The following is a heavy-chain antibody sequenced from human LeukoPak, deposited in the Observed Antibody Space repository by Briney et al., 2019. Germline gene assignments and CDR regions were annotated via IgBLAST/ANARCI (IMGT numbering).Heavy chain of an antibody. D-gene: IGHD1-7*01. J-gene: IGHJ4*02. V-gene: IGHV3-30*02. CDR2: IQYEECEK. Sequence: GAFLRLSCAASGFTFTFSTSGMHWVRQAPGKGLEGVAFIQYEECEKSYAGSVRGRCTTHRDNPKNTVYLQMNSLRVEDTAVYYCAREGGTVEIGEFDYWGQGTLVTVSS. CDR3: AREGGTVEIGEFDY. CDR1: GFTFTFSTSG.